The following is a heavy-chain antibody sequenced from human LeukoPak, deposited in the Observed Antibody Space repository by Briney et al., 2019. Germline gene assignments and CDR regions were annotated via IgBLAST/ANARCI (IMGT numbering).Heavy chain of an antibody. V-gene: IGHV4-30-4*08. Sequence: SETLSLTCTVSGGSISSNTYYWSWIRQPPGKGLEWIGYIYYSGSTYYNPSLKSRVTISVDTSKNQFSLKLSSVTAADTAVYYCARVPILEWLFDYWGQGTLVTVSS. CDR1: GGSISSNTYY. CDR3: ARVPILEWLFDY. CDR2: IYYSGST. J-gene: IGHJ4*02. D-gene: IGHD3-3*01.